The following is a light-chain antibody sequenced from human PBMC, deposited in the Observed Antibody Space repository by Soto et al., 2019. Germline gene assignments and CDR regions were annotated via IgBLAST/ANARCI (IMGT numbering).Light chain of an antibody. V-gene: IGLV2-14*03. Sequence: QSALTQPASVSASPGQSITISCIGTYSDIGGYKHVSWYQQHPGKAPKPIIYDASSRPSGISNRFSASKSASTASLTISGLQADDEADYYCSSYTSSTSLLIFGAGTKVTVL. CDR3: SSYTSSTSLLI. CDR1: YSDIGGYKH. CDR2: DAS. J-gene: IGLJ1*01.